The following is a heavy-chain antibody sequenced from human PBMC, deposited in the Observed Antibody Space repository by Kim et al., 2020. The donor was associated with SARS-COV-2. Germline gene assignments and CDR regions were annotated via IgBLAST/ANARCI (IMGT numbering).Heavy chain of an antibody. CDR1: GESVRGYY. V-gene: IGHV4-34*01. CDR2: VNESGST. Sequence: SETLSLTCAVYGESVRGYYWSWIRQSPGRGLEWIAEVNESGSTNYNPSLKSRVTILLDTTRNHVSLKLSSVTAADTAVYYCARGRGAIITLNFDFWGQGTLVHVSP. CDR3: ARGRGAIITLNFDF. J-gene: IGHJ4*02. D-gene: IGHD3-10*01.